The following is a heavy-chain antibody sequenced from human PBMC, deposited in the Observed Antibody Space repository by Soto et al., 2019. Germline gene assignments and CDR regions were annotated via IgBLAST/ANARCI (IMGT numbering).Heavy chain of an antibody. V-gene: IGHV4-30-4*01. CDR2: ISYSGST. Sequence: QVQLQESGPGLGKPSQTLSLTCTVSGGSISSGDYYWSWIRQPPGKALEWIGYISYSGSTYYNPALKSRGTISVDKSKNQSALKLSSVTAADTAVYYCARGPGITLLVVASRSWFDPWGQGTLVTVSS. CDR3: ARGPGITLLVVASRSWFDP. D-gene: IGHD3-22*01. CDR1: GGSISSGDYY. J-gene: IGHJ5*02.